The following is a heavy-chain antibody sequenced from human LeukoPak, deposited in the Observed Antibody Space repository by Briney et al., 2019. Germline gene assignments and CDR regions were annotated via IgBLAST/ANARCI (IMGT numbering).Heavy chain of an antibody. CDR1: GDSIRSSPYY. CDR3: ARDRPFNPLVY. J-gene: IGHJ4*02. D-gene: IGHD6-6*01. Sequence: SETLSLTRTVSGDSIRSSPYYWGWIRQSPGKGLEWIGSIYYTGRTYYNPSFKTQVTISVDISKNQFSLTLTSVTAADTAIYFCARDRPFNPLVYWGQGTLVIVSS. CDR2: IYYTGRT. V-gene: IGHV4-39*07.